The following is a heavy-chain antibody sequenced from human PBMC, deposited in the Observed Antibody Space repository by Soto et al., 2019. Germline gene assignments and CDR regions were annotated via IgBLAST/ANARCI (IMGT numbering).Heavy chain of an antibody. CDR2: ISGSGGST. D-gene: IGHD3-22*01. CDR3: AKRNYYDSSGYYYFDY. CDR1: GFTFSSYA. V-gene: IGHV3-23*01. Sequence: GGSLRLSCAASGFTFSSYAMSWVRQAPGKGPEWVSAISGSGGSTYYADSVKGRFTISRDNSKNTLYLQMNSLRAEDTAVYYCAKRNYYDSSGYYYFDYWGQGTLVTVSS. J-gene: IGHJ4*02.